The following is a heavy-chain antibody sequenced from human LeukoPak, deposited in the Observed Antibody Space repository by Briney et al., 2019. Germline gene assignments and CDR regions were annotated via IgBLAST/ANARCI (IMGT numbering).Heavy chain of an antibody. V-gene: IGHV1-46*01. J-gene: IGHJ6*03. CDR1: GYTFTSYY. Sequence: GASVKVSCKASGYTFTSYYMHWVRQAPGQGLEWMGIINPSGGSTSYAQKFQGRVTMTRDMSTSTVYMELSSLRSEDTAVYYCARVNGSGSYLRWSYYMDVWGKGTTVTISS. CDR3: ARVNGSGSYLRWSYYMDV. CDR2: INPSGGST. D-gene: IGHD3-10*01.